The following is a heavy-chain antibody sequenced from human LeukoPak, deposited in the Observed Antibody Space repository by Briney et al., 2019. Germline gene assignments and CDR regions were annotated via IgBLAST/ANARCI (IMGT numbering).Heavy chain of an antibody. CDR3: ARDLRYSTFDY. V-gene: IGHV3-48*01. CDR2: ISSISSII. D-gene: IGHD6-13*01. J-gene: IGHJ4*02. Sequence: PGGSLRLSCAASGFTFSTYSMSWVRQAPGKGLEWVSYISSISSIIYYADSVKGRFTISRDNARNSLYLQMNSLRAEDTAVYYCARDLRYSTFDYWGQGTLVTVSS. CDR1: GFTFSTYS.